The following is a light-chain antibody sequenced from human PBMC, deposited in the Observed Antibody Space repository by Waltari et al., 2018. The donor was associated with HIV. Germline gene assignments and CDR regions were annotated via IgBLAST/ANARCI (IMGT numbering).Light chain of an antibody. CDR1: QSVLSSSKNKNY. V-gene: IGKV4-1*01. CDR2: WAS. CDR3: QQYYSTLRT. Sequence: IVMTQSPDSLSVSLGERATINCKSSQSVLSSSKNKNYLAWYQQKPGQPPKLLIYWASTRESGVPDRFSGSGSQTDFTLTISSLQAEDVAVYYCQQYYSTLRTFGQGTKVEIK. J-gene: IGKJ1*01.